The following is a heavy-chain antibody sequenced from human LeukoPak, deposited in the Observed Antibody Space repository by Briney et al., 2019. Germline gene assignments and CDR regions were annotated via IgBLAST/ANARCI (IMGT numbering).Heavy chain of an antibody. J-gene: IGHJ6*03. CDR2: ISGSGGST. Sequence: GGSLRLSCAASGFTFSSYAMSWVRQAPGKGLEWVSAISGSGGSTYYADSVKGRFTISRDNSKNTLYLQMNSLRAEDTTVYYCAKDGEEQLVYYYYYMDVWGKGTTVTVSS. D-gene: IGHD6-6*01. CDR1: GFTFSSYA. CDR3: AKDGEEQLVYYYYYMDV. V-gene: IGHV3-23*01.